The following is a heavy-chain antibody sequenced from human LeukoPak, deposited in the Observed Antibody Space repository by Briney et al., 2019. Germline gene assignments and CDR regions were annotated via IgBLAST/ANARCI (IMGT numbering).Heavy chain of an antibody. CDR2: ISSDGSTT. CDR1: GFTFSSYW. D-gene: IGHD3-9*01. J-gene: IGHJ6*02. Sequence: PGGSLRLSCAASGFTFSSYWMQWVRQAPGKGLVWVSRISSDGSTTNYADSVKGRFTISRDNAKNSLYLQMNSLRAEDTAVYYCARDSRRYFDWLSYGMDVWGQGTTVTVSS. CDR3: ARDSRRYFDWLSYGMDV. V-gene: IGHV3-74*01.